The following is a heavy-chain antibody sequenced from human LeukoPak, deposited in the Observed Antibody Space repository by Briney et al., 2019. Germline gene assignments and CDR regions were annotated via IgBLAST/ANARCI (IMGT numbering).Heavy chain of an antibody. J-gene: IGHJ4*02. Sequence: SVKVSCKSSGGTFSSYAISWVRQAPGQGLEWVGRSIPILGIANYAQKFQGRVTITADKSTSTAYMELSSLRSEDTAVYYCARDPPCGSGSSIVLDYWGQGTLVTVSS. D-gene: IGHD3-10*01. CDR3: ARDPPCGSGSSIVLDY. CDR1: GGTFSSYA. CDR2: SIPILGIA. V-gene: IGHV1-69*04.